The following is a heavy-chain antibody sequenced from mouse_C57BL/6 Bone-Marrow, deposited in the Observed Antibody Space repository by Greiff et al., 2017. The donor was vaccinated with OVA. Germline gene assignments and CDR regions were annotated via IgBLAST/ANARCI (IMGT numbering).Heavy chain of an antibody. CDR2: INYDGSST. Sequence: EVQLVESEGGLVQPGSSMKLSCTASGFTFSDYYMAWVRQVPEKGLEWVANINYDGSSTYYLDSLKSRFIISRDNAKNILYLQMSSLKSEDTATYYCARDRVDSSGSYYFDYWGQGTTLTVSS. CDR1: GFTFSDYY. D-gene: IGHD3-2*02. J-gene: IGHJ2*01. CDR3: ARDRVDSSGSYYFDY. V-gene: IGHV5-16*01.